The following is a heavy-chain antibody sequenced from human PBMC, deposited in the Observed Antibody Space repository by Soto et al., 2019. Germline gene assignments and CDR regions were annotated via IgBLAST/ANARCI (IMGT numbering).Heavy chain of an antibody. CDR1: GFTFSSYA. V-gene: IGHV3-64D*08. CDR3: VKDRNMAARPVLSFDY. CDR2: ISSNGGST. J-gene: IGHJ4*02. Sequence: GGSLRLSCSASGFTFSSYAMHWVRQAPGKGLEYVSAISSNGGSTYYADSVKGRFTISRDNSKNTLYLQMSSLRAEDTAVYYCVKDRNMAARPVLSFDYWGQGTLVTVSS. D-gene: IGHD6-6*01.